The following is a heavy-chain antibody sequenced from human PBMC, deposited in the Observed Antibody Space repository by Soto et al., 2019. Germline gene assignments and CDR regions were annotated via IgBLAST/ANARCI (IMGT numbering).Heavy chain of an antibody. J-gene: IGHJ6*03. CDR3: AKCLDSYGQEGYYYYMDV. D-gene: IGHD5-18*01. CDR2: ISYDGSNK. V-gene: IGHV3-30*18. Sequence: SLRLSCAASGFTFSSYGMHWVRQAPGKGLEWVAVISYDGSNKYYADSVKGRFTISRDNSKNTLYLQMNSLRAEDTAVYYCAKCLDSYGQEGYYYYMDVWGKGTTVTVSS. CDR1: GFTFSSYG.